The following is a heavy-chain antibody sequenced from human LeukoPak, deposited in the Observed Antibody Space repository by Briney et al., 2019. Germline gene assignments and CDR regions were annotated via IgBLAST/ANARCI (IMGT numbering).Heavy chain of an antibody. V-gene: IGHV3-7*01. Sequence: GGSLRLSCAASGFTFSDYGMPWVRQVPGKGLEWVANIKQDGSERNYVDSVKGRFTISRDNAKNSLYLQMNSLRVEDTAVYYCARDKVAGSMAGSNFDYWGQGTLVTVSS. CDR3: ARDKVAGSMAGSNFDY. CDR1: GFTFSDYG. D-gene: IGHD6-19*01. CDR2: IKQDGSER. J-gene: IGHJ4*02.